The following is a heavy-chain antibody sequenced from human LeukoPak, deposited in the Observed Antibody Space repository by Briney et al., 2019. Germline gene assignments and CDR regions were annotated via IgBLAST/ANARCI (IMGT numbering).Heavy chain of an antibody. CDR2: IYYSGST. J-gene: IGHJ5*02. D-gene: IGHD1-20*01. V-gene: IGHV4-39*07. CDR1: GGSGGSISSSSYY. CDR3: ARTPHNWNDGLVWFDP. Sequence: PSGTLSLTCAVSGGSGGSISSSSYYWGWIRQPPGKGLEWIGSIYYSGSTYYNPSLKSRVTISVDTSKNQFSLKLSSVTAADTAVYYCARTPHNWNDGLVWFDPWGQGTLVTVSS.